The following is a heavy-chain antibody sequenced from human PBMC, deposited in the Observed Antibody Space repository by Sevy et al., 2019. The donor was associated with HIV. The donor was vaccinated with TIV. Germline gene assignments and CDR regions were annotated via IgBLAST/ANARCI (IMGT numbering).Heavy chain of an antibody. CDR1: GFTFSSYS. CDR3: ARAPEENYDYITGSFDY. J-gene: IGHJ4*02. CDR2: ISISSNHI. Sequence: GGSLRLSCAASGFTFSSYSMNWVRQAPGMGLEWVSSISISSNHIYYAESMKGRFTVSRDNAKNSPYLQMNSLRAEDTAVYYCARAPEENYDYITGSFDYWGQGTLVTVSS. D-gene: IGHD3-16*01. V-gene: IGHV3-21*01.